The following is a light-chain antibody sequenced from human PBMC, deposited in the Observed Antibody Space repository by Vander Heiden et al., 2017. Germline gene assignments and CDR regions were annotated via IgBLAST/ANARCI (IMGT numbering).Light chain of an antibody. J-gene: IGLJ1*01. V-gene: IGLV1-40*01. Sequence: SGAPGQRVTISCTGSSSNIGAGYDVHWYQQLPGTAPKLLIYGNSNRPSGVPDRFSGSKSGTSASLAITGLQAEDEADYYCQSYDSSLSGYVFGTGTKVTVL. CDR2: GNS. CDR3: QSYDSSLSGYV. CDR1: SSNIGAGYD.